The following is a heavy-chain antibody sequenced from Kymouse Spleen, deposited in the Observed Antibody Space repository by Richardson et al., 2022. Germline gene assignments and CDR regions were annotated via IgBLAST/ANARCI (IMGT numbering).Heavy chain of an antibody. D-gene: IGHD6-13*01. CDR3: ARESGYSSSWYDY. Sequence: QVQLVESGGGVVQPGRSLRLSCAASGFTFSSYGMHWVRQAPGKGLEWVAVIWYDGSNKYYADSVKGRFTISRDNSKNTLYLQMNSLRAEDTAVYYCARESGYSSSWYDYWGQGTLVTVSS. CDR2: IWYDGSNK. CDR1: GFTFSSYG. V-gene: IGHV3-33*01. J-gene: IGHJ4*02.